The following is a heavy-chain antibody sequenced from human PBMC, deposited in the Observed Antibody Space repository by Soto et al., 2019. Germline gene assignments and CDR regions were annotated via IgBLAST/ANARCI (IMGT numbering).Heavy chain of an antibody. V-gene: IGHV3-43*01. CDR2: ISLDGGST. J-gene: IGHJ6*02. CDR3: ATGLGYCSSTSCEYYYYYYGMDV. Sequence: GRSLKLSCAAAGYTFDDYTMHRVRQAPGKCLGCVPLISLDGGSTYYADSVTGRFTIPRHNSKNSLSLQMNTLRTEHTALYYCATGLGYCSSTSCEYYYYYYGMDVWGQGTTVTVSS. CDR1: GYTFDDYT. D-gene: IGHD2-2*01.